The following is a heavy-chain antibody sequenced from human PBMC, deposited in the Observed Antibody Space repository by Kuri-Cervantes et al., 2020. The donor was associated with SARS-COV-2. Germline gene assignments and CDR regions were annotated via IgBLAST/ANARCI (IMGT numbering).Heavy chain of an antibody. CDR1: GYTFTSYG. D-gene: IGHD3-22*01. CDR3: ARAYYYDSSGYYPTGN. Sequence: ASVKVSCKASGYTFTSYGISWVRQAPGQGLEWMGWISAYNGNTNYAQKLQGRVTMTTDTSTSTAYMELRSLRSDDTAVYYCARAYYYDSSGYYPTGNWGQGTMVTVSS. CDR2: ISAYNGNT. V-gene: IGHV1-18*01. J-gene: IGHJ3*01.